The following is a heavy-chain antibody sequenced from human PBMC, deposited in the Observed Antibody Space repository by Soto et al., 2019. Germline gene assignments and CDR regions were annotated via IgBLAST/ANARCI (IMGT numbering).Heavy chain of an antibody. CDR3: ARHHFYCSGGACYLKAYYYYAMDV. J-gene: IGHJ6*02. D-gene: IGHD2-15*01. CDR1: GGSISSSSHY. Sequence: SETLSLTCTVSGGSISSSSHYWGWIRQPPGKGLEWVGIMFYSGSTYYNTSLESRVTISVDPSKNQFSLKLSSVTAADTAVYYCARHHFYCSGGACYLKAYYYYAMDVWGQGTTVTVS. CDR2: MFYSGST. V-gene: IGHV4-39*01.